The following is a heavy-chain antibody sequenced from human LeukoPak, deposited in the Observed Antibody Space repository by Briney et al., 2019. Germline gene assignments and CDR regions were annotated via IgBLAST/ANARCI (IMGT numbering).Heavy chain of an antibody. J-gene: IGHJ3*02. D-gene: IGHD3-9*01. CDR3: AREAGYDILTGYHDAFDI. CDR2: IIPIFGTA. V-gene: IGHV1-69*13. Sequence: SVNVSCKASGGTFSSYAISWVRQATGQGLEWMGGIIPIFGTANYAQKFQGRVTITADESTSTAYMEPSSLRSEDTAVYYCAREAGYDILTGYHDAFDIWGQGTMVTVSS. CDR1: GGTFSSYA.